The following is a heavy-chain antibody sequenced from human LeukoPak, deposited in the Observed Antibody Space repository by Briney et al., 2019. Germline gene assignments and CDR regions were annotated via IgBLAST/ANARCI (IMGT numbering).Heavy chain of an antibody. Sequence: SVKVSCKPSGYTFTSYAISWVRQAPGQGLEWMGGIIPIFGTANYAQKFQGRVTITADESTSTAYMELSSLRSEDTAVYYCARETAAAGTRWFDPWGQGTLVTVSS. CDR2: IIPIFGTA. J-gene: IGHJ5*02. CDR3: ARETAAAGTRWFDP. CDR1: GYTFTSYA. V-gene: IGHV1-69*13. D-gene: IGHD6-13*01.